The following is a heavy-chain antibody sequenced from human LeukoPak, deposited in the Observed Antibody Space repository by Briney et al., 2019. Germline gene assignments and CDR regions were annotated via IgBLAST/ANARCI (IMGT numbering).Heavy chain of an antibody. Sequence: SETLSLTCTVSGGSISSYYWSWIRQPPGKGPEWIGYIYYSGSTNYNPSLKSRVTISVDTSKNQFSLKLSSVTAADTAVYYCARARPGVLGSWLFEGFDYWGQGTLVTVSS. CDR3: ARARPGVLGSWLFEGFDY. V-gene: IGHV4-59*01. CDR1: GGSISSYY. CDR2: IYYSGST. J-gene: IGHJ4*02. D-gene: IGHD3-9*01.